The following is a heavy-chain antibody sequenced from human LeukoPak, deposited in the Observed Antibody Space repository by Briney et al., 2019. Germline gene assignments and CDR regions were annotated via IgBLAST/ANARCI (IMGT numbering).Heavy chain of an antibody. D-gene: IGHD6-6*01. CDR2: LYSAGAT. CDR3: ARVFEYSTSRGYFDY. J-gene: IGHJ4*02. CDR1: GFIVSNNY. Sequence: GGSLRLSCAVSGFIVSNNYMNWVRQAPGKGLEWVSLLYSAGATYYADSVKGRFTISRDSSRNTLYLQMNSLTAEDTAVYYCARVFEYSTSRGYFDYWGKGTLVTVSS. V-gene: IGHV3-53*01.